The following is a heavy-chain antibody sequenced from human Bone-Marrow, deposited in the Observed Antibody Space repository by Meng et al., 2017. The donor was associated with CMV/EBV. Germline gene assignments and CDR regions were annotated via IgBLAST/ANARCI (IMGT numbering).Heavy chain of an antibody. CDR3: ARITQTYYYDSSGYENAFDI. CDR1: GYTFTSYY. CDR2: INPSGGST. D-gene: IGHD3-22*01. J-gene: IGHJ3*02. Sequence: GESLKISCKASGYTFTSYYMHWVRQAPGQGLEWMGIINPSGGSTSYAQKFQGRVTMTRDTSTSTVYMELSSLRSEDTAVYYCARITQTYYYDSSGYENAFDIWGQGTMVTVSS. V-gene: IGHV1-46*01.